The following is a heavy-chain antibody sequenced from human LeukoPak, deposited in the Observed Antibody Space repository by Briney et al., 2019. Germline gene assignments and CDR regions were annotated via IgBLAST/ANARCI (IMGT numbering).Heavy chain of an antibody. J-gene: IGHJ4*02. CDR2: IYYSGNT. CDR3: ARDPSVAGSGPFDY. V-gene: IGHV4-30-4*01. D-gene: IGHD3-10*01. CDR1: GGSISSGDYY. Sequence: SETLSLTCTVSGGSISSGDYYWSWIRQPPGKGLEWIGNIYYSGNTYYNPSLKSRLTISVDTSKNQFSLKLSSVTAADTAVYYCARDPSVAGSGPFDYWGQGTLVTVSS.